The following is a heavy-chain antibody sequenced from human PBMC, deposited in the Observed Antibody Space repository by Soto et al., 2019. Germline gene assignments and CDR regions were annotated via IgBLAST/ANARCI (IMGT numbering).Heavy chain of an antibody. V-gene: IGHV3-7*03. CDR1: GFTFSSYW. D-gene: IGHD3-22*01. Sequence: GESLKISCAASGFTFSSYWMSCVRQAPGKGLEWVANIKQDGSETYYVDSVKGRFTISRDNGKNSLYLQMNSLRAEDTAVYYCARVYGSGYYYSYWGQGTLVTVSS. CDR3: ARVYGSGYYYSY. J-gene: IGHJ4*02. CDR2: IKQDGSET.